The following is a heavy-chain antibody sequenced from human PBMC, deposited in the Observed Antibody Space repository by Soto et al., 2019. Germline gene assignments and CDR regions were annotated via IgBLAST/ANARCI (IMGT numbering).Heavy chain of an antibody. CDR3: AKDFSSSGWYSRLYYYGMDV. V-gene: IGHV3-30*18. CDR1: GFTFSSYG. D-gene: IGHD6-19*01. J-gene: IGHJ6*02. CDR2: ISYDGSNK. Sequence: GGSLRLSCAASGFTFSSYGMHWVRQAPGKGLEWAAVISYDGSNKYYADSVKGRFTISRDNSKNTLYLQMNSLRAEDTAVYYCAKDFSSSGWYSRLYYYGMDVWGQGTTVTVSS.